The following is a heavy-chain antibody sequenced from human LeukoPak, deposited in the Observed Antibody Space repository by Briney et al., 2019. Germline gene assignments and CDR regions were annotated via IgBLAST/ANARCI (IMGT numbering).Heavy chain of an antibody. Sequence: KPSETLSLTCTVSGGSISISRYYCGWIRQPPGKGLEWIGGVYHTGRTYYNPSLESRVTISIDTSKNQFSLNLSSVTAADTALYYCARSFAPGAFDIWGQGTVVTVSS. J-gene: IGHJ3*02. V-gene: IGHV4-39*01. CDR1: GGSISISRYY. CDR2: VYHTGRT. CDR3: ARSFAPGAFDI.